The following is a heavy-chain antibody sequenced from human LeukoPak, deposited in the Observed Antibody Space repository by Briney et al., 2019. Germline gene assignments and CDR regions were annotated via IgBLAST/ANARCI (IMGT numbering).Heavy chain of an antibody. CDR3: ATKGYCGGDCHFDY. V-gene: IGHV1-69*02. CDR2: IIPILGIA. D-gene: IGHD2-21*02. Sequence: ASVKVSCKASGGTFSSYTISWVRQAPGQGLEWMGRIIPILGIANYAQKFQGRVTITADKSTSTAYMELSSLRSENTAVYYCATKGYCGGDCHFDYWGQGTLVTVSS. CDR1: GGTFSSYT. J-gene: IGHJ4*02.